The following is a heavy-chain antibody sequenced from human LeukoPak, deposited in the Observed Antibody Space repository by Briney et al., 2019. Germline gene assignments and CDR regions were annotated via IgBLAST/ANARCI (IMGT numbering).Heavy chain of an antibody. V-gene: IGHV4-59*08. Sequence: SETLSLTCTVSNGSTSGYYWSWIRQPPGKELEWIGYIYYSGSTNYNPSLKSRVTISVDTSKRQFSLKLTSVTAADTALYYCARHVSAASNVFDVWGQGKMVIVSP. CDR3: ARHVSAASNVFDV. J-gene: IGHJ3*01. D-gene: IGHD6-25*01. CDR2: IYYSGST. CDR1: NGSTSGYY.